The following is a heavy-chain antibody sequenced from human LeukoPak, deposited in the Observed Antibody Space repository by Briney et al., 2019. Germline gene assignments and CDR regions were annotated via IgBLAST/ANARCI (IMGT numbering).Heavy chain of an antibody. CDR3: ARDRGGQGIAARPRWFDP. CDR2: INHSGGT. V-gene: IGHV4-34*01. CDR1: GGSFSGYY. Sequence: PSETLSLTCAVYGGSFSGYYWSWIRQPPGKGLEWIGEINHSGGTNYNPSLKSRVTISVDTSKNQFSLKLSSVTAADTAVYYCARDRGGQGIAARPRWFDPWGQGTLVTVSS. J-gene: IGHJ5*02. D-gene: IGHD6-6*01.